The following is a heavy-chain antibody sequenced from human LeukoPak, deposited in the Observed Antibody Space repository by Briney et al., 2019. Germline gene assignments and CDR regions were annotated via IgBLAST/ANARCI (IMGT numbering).Heavy chain of an antibody. D-gene: IGHD1-7*01. CDR3: ARAGTGTHASY. CDR2: ISSSSSTI. CDR1: GFTFSTYS. Sequence: GGSLGLSCAASGFTFSTYSMNWVRQAPGKGLEWVSYISSSSSTIYYADSVKGRFTISRDNAKNSLYLQMNSLRAEDTAVYYCARAGTGTHASYWGQGTLVTVSS. J-gene: IGHJ4*02. V-gene: IGHV3-48*01.